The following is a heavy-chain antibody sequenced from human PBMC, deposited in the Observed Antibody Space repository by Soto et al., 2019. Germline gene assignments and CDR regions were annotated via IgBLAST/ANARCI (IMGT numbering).Heavy chain of an antibody. CDR2: IFYTGST. CDR1: GGTINSGDYF. CDR3: ARVKATLYRHYYFDY. V-gene: IGHV4-30-4*01. D-gene: IGHD5-12*01. Sequence: SETLSLTCSVSGGTINSGDYFWSWIRQPPGKGLEWIGSIFYTGSTYYSPSLKSRASMSMDTSKNRFSLRLRSLTAADTAVYFCARVKATLYRHYYFDYGGQGPPVTVSS. J-gene: IGHJ4*02.